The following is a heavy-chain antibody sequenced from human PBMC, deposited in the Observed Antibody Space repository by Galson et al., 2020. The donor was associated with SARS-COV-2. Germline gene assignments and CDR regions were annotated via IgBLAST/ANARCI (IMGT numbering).Heavy chain of an antibody. Sequence: ASVKVSCKASGYTFSTYGINWVRQAPGQGLEWMGWINTNTGNPTYAQGFTGRFVFSLDTSVSTAYLQISSLKAEDTAVYYCARVADTTGSNWFDPCGQGTLVTVSS. CDR1: GYTFSTYG. CDR2: INTNTGNP. CDR3: ARVADTTGSNWFDP. D-gene: IGHD3-22*01. V-gene: IGHV7-4-1*02. J-gene: IGHJ5*02.